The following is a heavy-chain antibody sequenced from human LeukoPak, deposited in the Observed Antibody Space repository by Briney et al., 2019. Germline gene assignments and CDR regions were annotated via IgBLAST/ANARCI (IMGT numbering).Heavy chain of an antibody. CDR2: ISGSGGST. V-gene: IGHV3-23*01. CDR3: AKNGDRGAYCTGGTCYPYFYYYMDV. Sequence: GGSLRLSRAASGFTFSTYAMSWVRQAPGKGLEWVSTISGSGGSTYYADSVKGRFTISRDNSKNTLYLQMNSLRAEDTAIYYCAKNGDRGAYCTGGTCYPYFYYYMDVWGKGTTVTI. D-gene: IGHD2-15*01. CDR1: GFTFSTYA. J-gene: IGHJ6*03.